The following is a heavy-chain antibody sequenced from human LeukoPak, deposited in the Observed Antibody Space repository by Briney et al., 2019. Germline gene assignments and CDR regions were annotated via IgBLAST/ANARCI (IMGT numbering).Heavy chain of an antibody. Sequence: ASVTVSCKASGYTFTGYYMHWVRQAPGQGLEWMGWINPNSGGTNYAQKFQGRVTMTRDTSISTAYMELSRLRSDDTAVYYCARDIAAAADLDYWGQGTLVTVSS. V-gene: IGHV1-2*02. CDR1: GYTFTGYY. CDR2: INPNSGGT. D-gene: IGHD6-13*01. CDR3: ARDIAAAADLDY. J-gene: IGHJ4*02.